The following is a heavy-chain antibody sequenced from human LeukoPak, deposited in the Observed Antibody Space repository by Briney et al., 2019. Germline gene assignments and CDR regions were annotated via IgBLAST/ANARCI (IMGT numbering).Heavy chain of an antibody. J-gene: IGHJ6*04. V-gene: IGHV4-34*01. CDR1: GGSFSGYY. Sequence: SETLSLTCAVYGGSFSGYYWSWIRQPPGKGLEWIGEINHSGSTNYNPSLKSRVTISVDTSKNQFSLKLSSVTAADTAVYYCARGRKRMDVWGKGTTVTVSP. CDR3: ARGRKRMDV. CDR2: INHSGST.